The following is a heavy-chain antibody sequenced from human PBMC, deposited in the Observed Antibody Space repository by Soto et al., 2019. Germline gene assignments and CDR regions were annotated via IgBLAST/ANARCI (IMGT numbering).Heavy chain of an antibody. D-gene: IGHD1-26*01. CDR1: GGSVSSSTYY. Sequence: SETLSLTCIVSGGSVSSSTYYWPWIRQFPGKGLEWIGSIYYSGSTYYNPSLKSRITISIDRSKNQFSLKLTSVTAADTAVYYCAPVGIGTKTVDYWGQGTLVTVSS. V-gene: IGHV4-39*01. CDR2: IYYSGST. J-gene: IGHJ4*02. CDR3: APVGIGTKTVDY.